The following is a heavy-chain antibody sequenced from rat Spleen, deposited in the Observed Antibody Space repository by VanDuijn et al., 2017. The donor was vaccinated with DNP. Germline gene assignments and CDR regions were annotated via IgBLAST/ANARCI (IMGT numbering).Heavy chain of an antibody. CDR1: GYSITSSYR. D-gene: IGHD4-3*01. CDR2: INSAGST. V-gene: IGHV3-3*01. CDR3: ARSGPYYFDY. J-gene: IGHJ2*01. Sequence: EVQLQESGPGLVKPSQSLSLTCSVTGYSITSSYRWNWIRKFPGNKLEWMGYINSAGSTNYNPSLKCRISITRDTSKNQFFLQVNSVTTEDTATYYCARSGPYYFDYWGQGVMVTVSS.